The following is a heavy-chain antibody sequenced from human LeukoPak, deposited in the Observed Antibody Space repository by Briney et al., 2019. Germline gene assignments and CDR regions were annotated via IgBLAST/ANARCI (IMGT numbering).Heavy chain of an antibody. CDR1: GFTFSSYA. CDR3: ARDGITLFNGYYFDY. Sequence: GRSLRLSCAASGFTFSSYAMHWVRQAPGKGLEGLAVISYDGSNKYYADSVKGRFTISRDNSKNTLYLQMNSLRAEDTAVYYCARDGITLFNGYYFDYWGQGTLVTVSS. V-gene: IGHV3-30*01. J-gene: IGHJ4*02. CDR2: ISYDGSNK. D-gene: IGHD3-3*01.